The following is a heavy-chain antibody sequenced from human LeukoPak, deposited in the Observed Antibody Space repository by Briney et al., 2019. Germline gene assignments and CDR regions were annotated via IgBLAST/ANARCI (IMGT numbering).Heavy chain of an antibody. CDR1: GYTFTGYY. Sequence: PGASVKVSCKASGYTFTGYYMHWVRQAPGQGLEWMGWINPNSGGTNYAQKFQGRVTMTRDTSISTAYMELSRLRSDDTAVYYCARTSPYYYDSSGYDSFDYWGQGTLVTVSS. D-gene: IGHD3-22*01. CDR3: ARTSPYYYDSSGYDSFDY. J-gene: IGHJ4*02. CDR2: INPNSGGT. V-gene: IGHV1-2*02.